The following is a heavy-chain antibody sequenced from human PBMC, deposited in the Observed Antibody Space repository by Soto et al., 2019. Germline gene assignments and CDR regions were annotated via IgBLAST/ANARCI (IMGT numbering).Heavy chain of an antibody. CDR1: GGSISNGGYY. J-gene: IGHJ6*02. D-gene: IGHD3-3*01. V-gene: IGHV4-31*03. CDR3: ARDVTDFWSGHEGMDV. CDR2: IYYSGST. Sequence: LSLTCTVSGGSISNGGYYWTWIRQHPGKGLEWIGYIYYSGSTYYNPSLKSRVTISVDTSKNQSSLKLTSVTAADTAVHYCARDVTDFWSGHEGMDVWGQGTTVTVSS.